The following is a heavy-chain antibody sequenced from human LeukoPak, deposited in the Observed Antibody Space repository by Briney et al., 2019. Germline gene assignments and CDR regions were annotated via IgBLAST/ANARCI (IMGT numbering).Heavy chain of an antibody. Sequence: GESLKFPCKGSGYRFTPHWIAWAGQIPGKGLEWMGVIYPGDSATRYTPSFQGQVTISAYKYVSTASLQWISLTASDSAIYSSARQQWSERYFNPWGRGTLVTASP. CDR1: GYRFTPHW. V-gene: IGHV5-51*01. CDR3: ARQQWSERYFNP. J-gene: IGHJ2*01. D-gene: IGHD6-19*01. CDR2: IYPGDSAT.